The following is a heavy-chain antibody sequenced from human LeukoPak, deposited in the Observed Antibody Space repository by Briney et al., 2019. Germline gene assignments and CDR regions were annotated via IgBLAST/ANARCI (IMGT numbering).Heavy chain of an antibody. J-gene: IGHJ3*02. CDR3: ARGWCGGDCYLAFDI. V-gene: IGHV1-69*05. D-gene: IGHD2-21*02. Sequence: APVKVSCKASGGTFSSYAISWVRQAPGQGLEWMGGIIPIFGTANYAQKFQGRVTITTDESTSTAYMELSSLRSEDTAVYYCARGWCGGDCYLAFDIWGQGTMVTVSS. CDR1: GGTFSSYA. CDR2: IIPIFGTA.